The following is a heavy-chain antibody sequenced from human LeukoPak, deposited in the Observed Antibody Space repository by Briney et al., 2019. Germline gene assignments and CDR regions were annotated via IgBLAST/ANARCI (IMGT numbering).Heavy chain of an antibody. V-gene: IGHV3-74*01. D-gene: IGHD3-10*01. CDR3: ARGRSITLLRGVAMSDGFDI. J-gene: IGHJ3*02. CDR1: GFTFSNYW. CDR2: INSDGSRT. Sequence: PGGSLRLSCAASGFTFSNYWRHWVRQAPGKGLVGVSHINSDGSRTNYAASVKGRFTISRDNAKNTLYLQMNSLRAEDTAVYYCARGRSITLLRGVAMSDGFDIWGQGAMVTVSS.